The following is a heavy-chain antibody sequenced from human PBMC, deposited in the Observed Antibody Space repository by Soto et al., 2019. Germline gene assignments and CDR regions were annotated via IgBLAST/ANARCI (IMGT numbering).Heavy chain of an antibody. CDR3: ADLKWSRSYLP. CDR1: GFKFSNFC. CDR2: VTYDGTKK. V-gene: IGHV3-30*03. D-gene: IGHD3-3*01. Sequence: PGGSLRLSCAASGFKFSNFCMHWVRQAPDTGLEWVAAVTYDGTKKYYAESVKGRFTISRDDSKNSLFLQMNSLTTEDTAIYYCADLKWSRSYLPWGQGALVTVSS. J-gene: IGHJ1*01.